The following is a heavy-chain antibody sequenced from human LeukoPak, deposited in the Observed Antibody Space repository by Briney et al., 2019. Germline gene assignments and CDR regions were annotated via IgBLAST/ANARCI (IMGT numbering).Heavy chain of an antibody. D-gene: IGHD6-19*01. CDR2: IYYSGST. CDR1: GGSISSGDYY. Sequence: PSETLSLTCTVSGGSISSGDYYWSWIRQPPGKGLEWIGYIYYSGSTYYNPSLKSRVTISVDTSKNQFSLKLSSVTAADTAVYYCARDDSQESSGHDYWGQGTLVTVSS. CDR3: ARDDSQESSGHDY. J-gene: IGHJ4*02. V-gene: IGHV4-30-4*08.